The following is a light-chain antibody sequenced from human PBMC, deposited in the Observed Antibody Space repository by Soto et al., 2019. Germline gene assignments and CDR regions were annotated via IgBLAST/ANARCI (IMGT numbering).Light chain of an antibody. J-gene: IGKJ1*01. CDR2: GIS. Sequence: EIVLTQSPGTLSLSPGERATLSCRASQSVSNNYLAWYQQKPGQAPRLLIYGISSRATGIPGRFSGSGSGTDFTLTVSGREAGDCAMDDCQQSSAFGQGTKVEIK. V-gene: IGKV3-20*01. CDR1: QSVSNNY. CDR3: QQSSA.